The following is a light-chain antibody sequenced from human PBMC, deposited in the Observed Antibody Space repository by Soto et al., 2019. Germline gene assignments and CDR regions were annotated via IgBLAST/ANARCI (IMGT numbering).Light chain of an antibody. CDR3: AVWDDSLNGYV. CDR2: KND. V-gene: IGLV1-44*01. CDR1: SSNIGSNT. Sequence: QSVLAQPPSASGAPGQRVTISCSGISSNIGSNTVNWYQHLPGTTPKLLIYKNDQRPSGVPDRFSGSKSGTSASLAVSGHQSEDEADYYCAVWDDSLNGYVFGTGTKVTVL. J-gene: IGLJ1*01.